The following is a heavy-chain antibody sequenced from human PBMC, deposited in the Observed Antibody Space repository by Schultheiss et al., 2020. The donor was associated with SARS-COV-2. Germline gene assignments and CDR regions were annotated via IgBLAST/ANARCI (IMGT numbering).Heavy chain of an antibody. Sequence: GGSLRLSCATSGFTFSSYDIIWVRQAPGKGLEFVSLISSTGYNVYYADSVKGRFTISRDNVKKSVHLQMSGLGAEDTAVYYCVRDGRGAGDALDIWGQGTLVTVSS. V-gene: IGHV3-48*03. J-gene: IGHJ3*02. D-gene: IGHD1-26*01. CDR3: VRDGRGAGDALDI. CDR2: ISSTGYNV. CDR1: GFTFSSYD.